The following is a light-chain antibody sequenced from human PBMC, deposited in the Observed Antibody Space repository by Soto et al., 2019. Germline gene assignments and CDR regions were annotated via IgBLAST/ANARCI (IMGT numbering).Light chain of an antibody. Sequence: DIQMTQSPSTLSASVGDRVTITCRASQSISDWLAWYQQKPGKAPKLLIYDVSNLESGVPSRFSGSRSGTEFTLTISSLQPDDFATYYCQHYDTSSRYTFGQGTKVDIK. V-gene: IGKV1-5*01. CDR3: QHYDTSSRYT. J-gene: IGKJ2*01. CDR2: DVS. CDR1: QSISDW.